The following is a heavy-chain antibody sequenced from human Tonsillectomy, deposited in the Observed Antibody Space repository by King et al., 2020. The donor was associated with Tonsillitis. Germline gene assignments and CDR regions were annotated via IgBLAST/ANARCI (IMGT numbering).Heavy chain of an antibody. CDR1: GFTVSSNY. CDR3: ARGDLTYGDYGLVYFDY. CDR2: IYSGGST. J-gene: IGHJ4*02. Sequence: QLVQSGGGLVQPGGSLRLSCAASGFTVSSNYMSWVRQAPGKGLEWVSVIYSGGSTYYADSVKGRFTISRDNSKNTLYLQMNSLRAEDTAVYYCARGDLTYGDYGLVYFDYWGQGTLVTVSS. D-gene: IGHD4-17*01. V-gene: IGHV3-66*01.